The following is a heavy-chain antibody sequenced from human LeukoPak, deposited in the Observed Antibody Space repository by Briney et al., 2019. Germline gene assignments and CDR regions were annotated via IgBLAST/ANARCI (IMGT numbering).Heavy chain of an antibody. D-gene: IGHD3-10*01. Sequence: GGSVKVSCKASGYTFTSYGISWVRQAPGQGLEWMGWISAYNGNTNYAQKLQGRVTMTTDTSTSTAYMELRSLRSDDTHVYYCAVGPNYYGSGSSFDYWGQGTLVTVSS. CDR2: ISAYNGNT. CDR3: AVGPNYYGSGSSFDY. V-gene: IGHV1-18*01. J-gene: IGHJ4*02. CDR1: GYTFTSYG.